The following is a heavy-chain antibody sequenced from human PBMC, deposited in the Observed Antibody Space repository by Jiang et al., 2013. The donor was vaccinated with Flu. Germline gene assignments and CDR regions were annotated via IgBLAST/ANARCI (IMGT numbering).Heavy chain of an antibody. CDR3: ARRVYAQGSGSYPYFDY. V-gene: IGHV4-61*01. D-gene: IGHD1-26*01. CDR1: GGSVSSDSYY. J-gene: IGHJ4*02. CDR2: IYYSGST. Sequence: GLVKPSETLSLTCSVSGGSVSSDSYYWSWIRQSPGEGLEWIGYIYYSGSTNYNPSLKSRVTISVDTSKNQFSLKLSSVTAADTAVYYCARRVYAQGSGSYPYFDYWGQGTLVTVSS.